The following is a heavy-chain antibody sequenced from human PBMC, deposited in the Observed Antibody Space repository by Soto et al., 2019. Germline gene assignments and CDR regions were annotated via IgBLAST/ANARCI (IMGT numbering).Heavy chain of an antibody. Sequence: GDSVQVPCKASGYTFTSYYMHWVRQAPGQGLECMGIINPSGGSTSYAQKFQGRVTMTRDTSTSTVYMELSSLRSEDTAVYYCARDESRSITIFGVVIVYYYGMDVWGQGTTVTVSS. D-gene: IGHD3-3*01. CDR1: GYTFTSYY. V-gene: IGHV1-46*01. CDR3: ARDESRSITIFGVVIVYYYGMDV. J-gene: IGHJ6*02. CDR2: INPSGGST.